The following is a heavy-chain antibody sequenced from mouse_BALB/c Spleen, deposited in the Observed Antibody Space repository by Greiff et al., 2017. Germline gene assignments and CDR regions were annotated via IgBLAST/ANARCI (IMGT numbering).Heavy chain of an antibody. V-gene: IGHV1-54*01. CDR3: ARGGRYDYAMDY. D-gene: IGHD2-14*01. CDR1: GYAFTNYL. Sequence: QVQLQQSGAELVRPGTSVKVSCKASGYAFTNYLIEWVKQRPGQGLEWIGVINPGSGGTNYNEKFKGKATLTADKSSSTAYMQLSSLTSDDSAVYFCARGGRYDYAMDYWGQGTSVTVSS. J-gene: IGHJ4*01. CDR2: INPGSGGT.